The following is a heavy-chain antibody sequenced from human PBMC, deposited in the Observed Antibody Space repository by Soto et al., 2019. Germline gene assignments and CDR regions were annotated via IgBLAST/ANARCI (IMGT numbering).Heavy chain of an antibody. J-gene: IGHJ6*02. D-gene: IGHD3-16*02. V-gene: IGHV3-7*01. CDR3: ARGFVPNYYYYTVWTS. Sequence: GGSLRLSCAASGFTFSSYWMSWVRQAPGKGLEWVANIKQDGSEKYYVDSVKGRFTISRDNAKNSLYLQMNSLRAEDTAVYYCARGFVPNYYYYTVWTSGAKGPRSPSP. CDR1: GFTFSSYW. CDR2: IKQDGSEK.